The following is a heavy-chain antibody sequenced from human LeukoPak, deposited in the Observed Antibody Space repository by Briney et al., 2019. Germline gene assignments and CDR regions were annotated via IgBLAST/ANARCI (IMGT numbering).Heavy chain of an antibody. CDR3: ARHRGGGGYHYMDV. CDR2: ILHSGYT. D-gene: IGHD2-21*01. V-gene: IGHV4-39*01. Sequence: SETLSLTCTVSGGSLGRSNTYWGWIRQTPGKGLAWLGTILHSGYTYNNPSLKSRVTMSVDSSKNQFSLSLSSVTAADTAVYFCARHRGGGGYHYMDVWGKGPQSLSP. J-gene: IGHJ6*03. CDR1: GGSLGRSNTY.